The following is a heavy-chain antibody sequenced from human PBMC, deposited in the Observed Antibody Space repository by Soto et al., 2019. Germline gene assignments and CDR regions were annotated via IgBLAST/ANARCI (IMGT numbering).Heavy chain of an antibody. V-gene: IGHV3-15*01. D-gene: IGHD3-10*01. CDR1: GFTFSNAW. CDR2: IKTKTDGGTT. J-gene: IGHJ4*02. CDR3: STPRYYGSGYFDY. Sequence: GGSLRLSCAASGFTFSNAWMSWVRQAPGKGLEWVGHIKTKTDGGTTDYAAPVKGRFTISRDDSKNTLYLQMNSLKTEDTAVYYSSTPRYYGSGYFDYWGQGTLVTVSS.